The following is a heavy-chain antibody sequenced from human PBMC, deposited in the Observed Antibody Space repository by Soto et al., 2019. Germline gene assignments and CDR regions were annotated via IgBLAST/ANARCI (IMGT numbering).Heavy chain of an antibody. CDR2: MYHSGST. Sequence: QLQLQESGSGLVKPSQTLSLTCAVSGGSISSGGYSWSWIRQPPGKGLEWIGYMYHSGSTYDSPSLKSRVTISVDRSKNQFSLKLGAVTAADTAVYYCARGDGGYFDYWSQGTLVTVSS. V-gene: IGHV4-30-2*01. CDR3: ARGDGGYFDY. J-gene: IGHJ4*02. D-gene: IGHD3-16*01. CDR1: GGSISSGGYS.